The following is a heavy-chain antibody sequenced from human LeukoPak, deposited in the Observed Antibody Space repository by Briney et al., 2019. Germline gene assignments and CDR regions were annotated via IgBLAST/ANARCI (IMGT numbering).Heavy chain of an antibody. D-gene: IGHD5-18*01. J-gene: IGHJ4*02. Sequence: SETLSLTCTVSGGSISSYYWSWIRQPPGKGLEWIGSIYYSGSTYYNPSLKSRVTISVDTSKNQFSLKLSSVTAADTAVYYCASNNHRDGYSYGDYYFDYWGQGTLVTVSS. CDR2: IYYSGST. CDR1: GGSISSYY. CDR3: ASNNHRDGYSYGDYYFDY. V-gene: IGHV4-59*12.